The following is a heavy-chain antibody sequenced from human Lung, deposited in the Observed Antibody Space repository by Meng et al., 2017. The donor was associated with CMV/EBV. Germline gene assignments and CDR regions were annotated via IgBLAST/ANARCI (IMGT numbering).Heavy chain of an antibody. J-gene: IGHJ5*01. Sequence: FNTYTMNWVRQAPGQGLEWVSSISATSTSIYYADSVKGRFTISRDNAKNTLSLQMNSLGAEDTAMYYCARAAVFEKIVVVPTAIGSWGRGTLVTVSS. D-gene: IGHD2-2*01. CDR3: ARAAVFEKIVVVPTAIGS. CDR2: ISATSTSI. CDR1: FNTYT. V-gene: IGHV3-21*04.